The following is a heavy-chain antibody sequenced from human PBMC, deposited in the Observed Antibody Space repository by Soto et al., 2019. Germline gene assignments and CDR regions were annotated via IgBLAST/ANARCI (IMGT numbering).Heavy chain of an antibody. D-gene: IGHD2-21*02. Sequence: SETLSLTCTVSGGSVTSGNYFWNWIRQPPGKGLEWIGHIYYSGSTNYNPSLKSRVSISVDASKNQFSLKLSSVTAADTAIYYCARGPVVTPFVDYWGQGILVTVS. CDR3: ARGPVVTPFVDY. J-gene: IGHJ4*02. CDR1: GGSVTSGNYF. CDR2: IYYSGST. V-gene: IGHV4-61*01.